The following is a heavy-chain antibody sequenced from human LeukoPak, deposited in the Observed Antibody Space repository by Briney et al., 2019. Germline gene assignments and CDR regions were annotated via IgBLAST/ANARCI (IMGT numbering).Heavy chain of an antibody. J-gene: IGHJ4*02. D-gene: IGHD6-19*01. V-gene: IGHV3-23*01. CDR1: GFTFSSYA. Sequence: PGGSLRLSCAASGFTFSSYAMSWVRQAPGKGLEWVPAISGSGGSTYYADSVKGRFTISRDNSKNTLYLQMNSLRVEDTAVYYCAKRRYSSGWSPIDYWGQGTLVTVSS. CDR2: ISGSGGST. CDR3: AKRRYSSGWSPIDY.